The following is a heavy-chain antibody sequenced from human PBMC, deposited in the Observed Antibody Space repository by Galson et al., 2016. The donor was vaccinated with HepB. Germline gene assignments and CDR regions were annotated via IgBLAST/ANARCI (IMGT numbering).Heavy chain of an antibody. Sequence: SVKVSCKVSGYILSELSMHWVRQAPGKGLEWMGGFDPEKKVYAQKFQGRVTMTGDTSTHTAYMELSGLRSGDTAVYYCATDPMGTSRVNDYWGQGTLITVSS. CDR2: FDPEKK. CDR1: GYILSELS. D-gene: IGHD1-7*01. V-gene: IGHV1-24*01. J-gene: IGHJ4*02. CDR3: ATDPMGTSRVNDY.